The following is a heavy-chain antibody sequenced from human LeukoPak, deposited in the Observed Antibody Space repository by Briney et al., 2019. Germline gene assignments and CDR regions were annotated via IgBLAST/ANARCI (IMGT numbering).Heavy chain of an antibody. D-gene: IGHD2-2*01. Sequence: PGGSLRLSCAASGSTFSSYAMSWVRQAPGKGLEWVSAISGSGGSTYYADSVKGRFTISRDNSKNTLYLQMNSLRAEDTAVYYCAKDDCSSTSCPSDYWGQGTLVTVSS. V-gene: IGHV3-23*01. CDR2: ISGSGGST. CDR1: GSTFSSYA. J-gene: IGHJ4*02. CDR3: AKDDCSSTSCPSDY.